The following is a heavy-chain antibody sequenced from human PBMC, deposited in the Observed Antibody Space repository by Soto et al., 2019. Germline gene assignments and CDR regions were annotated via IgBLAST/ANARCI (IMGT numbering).Heavy chain of an antibody. CDR3: AKPHCSSTSCYVYYYYYGMDV. D-gene: IGHD2-2*01. Sequence: LRLSCAASGFTFSSYAMSWVRQAPGKGLEWVSAISGSGGSTYYADSVKGRFTISRDNSKNTLYLQMNSLRAEDTAVYYCAKPHCSSTSCYVYYYYYGMDVWGQGTTVTVSS. CDR1: GFTFSSYA. V-gene: IGHV3-23*01. J-gene: IGHJ6*02. CDR2: ISGSGGST.